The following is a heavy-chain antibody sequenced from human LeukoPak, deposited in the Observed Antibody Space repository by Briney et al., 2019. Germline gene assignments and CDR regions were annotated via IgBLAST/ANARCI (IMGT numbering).Heavy chain of an antibody. CDR2: IYYSGST. CDR3: ARSAVAGTWKIDY. D-gene: IGHD6-19*01. V-gene: IGHV4-59*01. Sequence: TSETLSLTFTVSGGSISSYYWSWIRQPPGKGLEWIGCIYYSGSTNYNPSLKSRVTISVDTSKNQFSLKLSSVTAADTAVYYCARSAVAGTWKIDYWGQGTLVTVSS. J-gene: IGHJ4*02. CDR1: GGSISSYY.